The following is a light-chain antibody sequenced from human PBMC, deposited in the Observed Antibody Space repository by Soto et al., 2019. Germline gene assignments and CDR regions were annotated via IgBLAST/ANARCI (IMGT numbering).Light chain of an antibody. CDR3: QFYDSSNLLV. Sequence: NFMLTQPHSVSESPGKTITISCARSSGSIASNYVQWYQQRPGSSPTTVIYEDYQRPSGVPDRFSGSIDSTSNSASLTISGLKSEDEADYYCQFYDSSNLLVFGGGTKLTVL. V-gene: IGLV6-57*01. J-gene: IGLJ3*02. CDR1: SGSIASNY. CDR2: EDY.